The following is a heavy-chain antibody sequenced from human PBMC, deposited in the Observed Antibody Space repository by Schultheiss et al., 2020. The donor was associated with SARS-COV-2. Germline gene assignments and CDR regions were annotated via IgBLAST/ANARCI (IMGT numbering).Heavy chain of an antibody. CDR1: GYSFTSYW. J-gene: IGHJ3*02. Sequence: GGSLRLSCKGSGYSFTSYWIGWVRQMPGKGLEWMGIIYPGDSDTRYSPSFQGQVTISADKSISTAYLQWSSLKASDTAMYYCARARDYYDSSGYYRDAFDIWGQGTMVTVSS. CDR2: IYPGDSDT. D-gene: IGHD3-22*01. CDR3: ARARDYYDSSGYYRDAFDI. V-gene: IGHV5-51*01.